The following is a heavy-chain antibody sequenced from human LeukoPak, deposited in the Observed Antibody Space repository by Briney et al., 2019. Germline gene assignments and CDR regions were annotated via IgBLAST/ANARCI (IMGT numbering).Heavy chain of an antibody. Sequence: GALRLSCAASGFTFSSYWMSWVRQAPGKGLEWVANIKQDGSKKYYADSVKGRFTISRDNSKNTLYLQMNSLRAEDAAVYYCAKDNADYPIYYFDSWGQGILVTVSS. CDR3: AKDNADYPIYYFDS. D-gene: IGHD3-16*01. CDR1: GFTFSSYW. J-gene: IGHJ4*02. CDR2: IKQDGSKK. V-gene: IGHV3-7*03.